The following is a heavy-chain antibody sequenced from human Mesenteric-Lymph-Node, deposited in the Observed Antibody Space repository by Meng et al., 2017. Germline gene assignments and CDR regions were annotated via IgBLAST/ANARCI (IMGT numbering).Heavy chain of an antibody. CDR1: GYTFTGYY. Sequence: ASVKVSCKASGYTFTGYYMHWVRQAPGQGLEWMGRISPNSGGTKFAQKFQGRVTMTRDTSISTAYMELNSLTSDDTAVYYCGTQRNEYGTFGLDVWGQGTTVTVSS. CDR2: ISPNSGGT. D-gene: IGHD4-17*01. J-gene: IGHJ6*02. V-gene: IGHV1-2*06. CDR3: GTQRNEYGTFGLDV.